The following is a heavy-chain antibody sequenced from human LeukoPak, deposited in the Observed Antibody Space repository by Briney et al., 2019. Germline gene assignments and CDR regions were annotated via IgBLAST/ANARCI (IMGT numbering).Heavy chain of an antibody. Sequence: SXTLSLTCTVSGGSISGYYWSWIRQPPGKGLEWIGYIYYSGSTNYNPSLKRRVTISVDKSKNKFSLKLSSVTAADTAVYYCAREEDDYVWGSYRSQGNAFDIWGQGTMVTVSS. V-gene: IGHV4-59*01. J-gene: IGHJ3*02. CDR2: IYYSGST. CDR1: GGSISGYY. D-gene: IGHD3-16*02. CDR3: AREEDDYVWGSYRSQGNAFDI.